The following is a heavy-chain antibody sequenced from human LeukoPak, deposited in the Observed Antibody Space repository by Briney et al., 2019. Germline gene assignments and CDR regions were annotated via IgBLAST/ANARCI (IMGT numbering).Heavy chain of an antibody. V-gene: IGHV4-34*01. J-gene: IGHJ4*02. CDR3: ARRGAGYSSSWCPRYDHFDY. CDR2: INHSGST. D-gene: IGHD6-13*01. Sequence: SETLSLTCAVYGGSFSGYYWSWIRQPPGKGLEWIGEINHSGSTNYNPSLKSRVTISVDTSKNQFSLKLSSVTAADTAVYYCARRGAGYSSSWCPRYDHFDYWGQGTLVTVSS. CDR1: GGSFSGYY.